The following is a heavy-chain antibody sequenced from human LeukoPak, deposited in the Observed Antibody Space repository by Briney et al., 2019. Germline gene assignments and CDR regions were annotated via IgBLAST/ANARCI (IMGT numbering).Heavy chain of an antibody. CDR3: VRGRRSYGFDH. CDR2: LGSVGDT. D-gene: IGHD3-16*01. J-gene: IGHJ4*02. V-gene: IGHV3-13*01. CDR1: GFSFSNYD. Sequence: GGSLRLSCAASGFSFSNYDMHWVRRAPGKGLEWVSGLGSVGDTYYPDSVKGRFTISKETAKNSLYLQMSSLRDGDTAVYYCVRGRRSYGFDHWGQGTLVTVSS.